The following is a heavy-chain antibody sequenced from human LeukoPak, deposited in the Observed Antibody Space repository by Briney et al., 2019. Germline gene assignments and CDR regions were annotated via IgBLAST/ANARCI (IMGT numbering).Heavy chain of an antibody. CDR3: ARVAIFGVVGYYYGMDV. CDR1: GGTFSSYA. D-gene: IGHD3-3*02. J-gene: IGHJ6*02. CDR2: IIPIFGTA. Sequence: SVKVSCKASGGTFSSYAISWVRQAPGQGLEWMGGIIPIFGTANYAQKFQGRVTITADESTSTAYMELSSLRSEDAAVYYCARVAIFGVVGYYYGMDVWGQGTTVTVSS. V-gene: IGHV1-69*13.